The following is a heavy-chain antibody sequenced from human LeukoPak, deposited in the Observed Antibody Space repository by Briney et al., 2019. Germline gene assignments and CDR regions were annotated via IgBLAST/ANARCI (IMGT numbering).Heavy chain of an antibody. CDR2: TYYRSKWYN. J-gene: IGHJ6*02. D-gene: IGHD6-19*01. CDR3: ARGDIAVAGTSYYYYYGMDV. CDR1: GDSVSSNSAA. Sequence: SQTLSLTCAISGDSVSSNSAAWNWIRQSPSRGLEWLGRTYYRSKWYNEYAVSVKSRITINPDTSKNQFSLQLHSVTPEDTAVYYCARGDIAVAGTSYYYYYGMDVWGQGTTVTVSS. V-gene: IGHV6-1*01.